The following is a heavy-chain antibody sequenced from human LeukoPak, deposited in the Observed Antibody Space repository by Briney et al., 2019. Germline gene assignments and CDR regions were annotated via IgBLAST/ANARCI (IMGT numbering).Heavy chain of an antibody. V-gene: IGHV4-39*07. CDR3: ARMIAAAEANWFDP. CDR2: VYYSGST. J-gene: IGHJ5*02. D-gene: IGHD6-13*01. CDR1: SGSISSSSYY. Sequence: SETLSLTCTVSSGSISSSSYYWGWIRQPPGRGLEWIGSVYYSGSTYYNPSLKSRVTISVDTSKNQFSLKLSSVTAADTAVYYCARMIAAAEANWFDPWGQGTLVTVSS.